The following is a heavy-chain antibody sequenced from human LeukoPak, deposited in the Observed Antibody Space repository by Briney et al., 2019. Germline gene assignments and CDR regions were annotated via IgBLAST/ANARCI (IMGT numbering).Heavy chain of an antibody. CDR2: IRPDGDRT. CDR3: AREQSGTRGWYTVDY. CDR1: GFTFSTYA. Sequence: GGSLRLSCAASGFTFSTYAITWVRQGPGKGLEWVSAIRPDGDRTYYANSVRGRFTISRDNSKDTVYLQINGLRVEDTAVYYCAREQSGTRGWYTVDYWGQRTVVTVSS. D-gene: IGHD6-19*01. V-gene: IGHV3-23*01. J-gene: IGHJ4*02.